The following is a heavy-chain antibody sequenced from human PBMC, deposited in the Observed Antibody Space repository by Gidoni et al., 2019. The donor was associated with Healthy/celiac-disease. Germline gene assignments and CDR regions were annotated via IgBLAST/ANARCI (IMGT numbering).Heavy chain of an antibody. V-gene: IGHV3-23*01. D-gene: IGHD3-3*01. CDR3: AKDLPGPNLFWSGYQSGAFDI. Sequence: EVQLLESGGGLVQPGGSLRLSCATSGFTFSSYAMSWVRQAPGKGLEWVSAISGSGGSTYYTDSVKGRFTISRDNSKNTLYLQMNSLRDEDTAVYYCAKDLPGPNLFWSGYQSGAFDIWGQGTMVTVSS. CDR1: GFTFSSYA. CDR2: ISGSGGST. J-gene: IGHJ3*02.